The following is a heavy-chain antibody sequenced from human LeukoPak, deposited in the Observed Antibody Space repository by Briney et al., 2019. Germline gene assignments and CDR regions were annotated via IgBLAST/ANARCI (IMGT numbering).Heavy chain of an antibody. V-gene: IGHV4-30-2*01. CDR3: ARGGVDGYNLDY. J-gene: IGHJ4*02. CDR1: GGSISSGGYS. D-gene: IGHD5-24*01. CDR2: IYHGGGT. Sequence: SQTLSLTYAVSGGSISSGGYSWSWIRQPPGKGLEWIGYIYHGGGTYYNPSLNSRVTISVDRSKNQFSLNLSSVTAADTAVYYCARGGVDGYNLDYWGQGTLVIVSS.